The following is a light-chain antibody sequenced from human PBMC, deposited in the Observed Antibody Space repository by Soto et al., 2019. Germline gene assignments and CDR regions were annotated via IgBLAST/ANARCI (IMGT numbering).Light chain of an antibody. CDR3: QQYGRSLLT. J-gene: IGKJ5*01. CDR2: GAS. CDR1: QSVSSSY. V-gene: IGKV3-20*01. Sequence: EIVLTQSPGTLSLSPGERATLSCRASQSVSSSYLAWYQQKPGQAPRLLIYGASSRATGIPDRFSGSGSGTVFTLTISRLEPEDFAVYYCQQYGRSLLTFGQGTRLEIK.